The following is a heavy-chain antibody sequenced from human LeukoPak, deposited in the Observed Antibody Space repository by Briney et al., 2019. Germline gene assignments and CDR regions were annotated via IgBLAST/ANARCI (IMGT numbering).Heavy chain of an antibody. V-gene: IGHV3-30-3*01. CDR1: GFTFSSYA. CDR3: ARATLAAAGDYYFGY. D-gene: IGHD6-13*01. J-gene: IGHJ4*02. CDR2: ISYDGSNK. Sequence: GRSLRLSCAASGFTFSSYAMHWVRQAPGKGLEWVAVISYDGSNKYYADSVKGRFTISRDNSKNTLYLQMNSLRAEDTAVYYCARATLAAAGDYYFGYWGQGTLVTVSS.